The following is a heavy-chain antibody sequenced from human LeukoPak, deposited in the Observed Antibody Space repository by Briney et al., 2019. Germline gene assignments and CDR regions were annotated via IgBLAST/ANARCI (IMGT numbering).Heavy chain of an antibody. CDR3: ARARDSGRLDAFDI. CDR1: GGTFSSYA. J-gene: IGHJ3*02. D-gene: IGHD1-26*01. CDR2: IIPIFGTA. Sequence: SVKVSCKASGGTFSSYAVSWVRQAPGQGLEWMGGIIPIFGTANYAQKFQGRVTITADESTSTAYMELSSLRSEDTAVYYCARARDSGRLDAFDIWGQGTMVTVSS. V-gene: IGHV1-69*01.